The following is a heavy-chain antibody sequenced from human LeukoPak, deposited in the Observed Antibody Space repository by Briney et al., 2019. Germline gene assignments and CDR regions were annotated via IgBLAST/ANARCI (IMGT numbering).Heavy chain of an antibody. V-gene: IGHV3-74*01. J-gene: IGHJ4*02. Sequence: PGGSLRLSCAASGFTFGSYWMHWVRQAPGKGLVWVSRINTDDSSTTYADTVKGRFTISRDNAKNTLYLQMSSLRAEDTAAYYCARVRYCGSTSCSTYFDYWGQGTLVTVSS. D-gene: IGHD2-2*02. CDR2: INTDDSST. CDR3: ARVRYCGSTSCSTYFDY. CDR1: GFTFGSYW.